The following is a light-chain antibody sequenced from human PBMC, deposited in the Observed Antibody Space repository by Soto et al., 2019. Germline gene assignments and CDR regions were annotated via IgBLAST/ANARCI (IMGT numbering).Light chain of an antibody. J-gene: IGKJ1*01. V-gene: IGKV3-15*01. CDR3: QQHNNCPPWT. Sequence: DIVMTQSPATLSVSPGERATLSCRASQSVANNVAWYQQKPGQPPRLLIYGASTRAAGVTARFSGSGYGRQLSLTISRLQSEDFAIYHWQQHNNCPPWTFGQGTKVEV. CDR1: QSVANN. CDR2: GAS.